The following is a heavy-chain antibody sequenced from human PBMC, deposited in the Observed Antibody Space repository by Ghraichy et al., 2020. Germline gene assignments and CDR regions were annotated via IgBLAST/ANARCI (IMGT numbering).Heavy chain of an antibody. J-gene: IGHJ4*02. CDR2: IYYSGST. CDR3: ASFTMTTFPLQFDY. V-gene: IGHV4-61*01. CDR1: GGSVSSGSYY. D-gene: IGHD4-11*01. Sequence: SETLSLTCTVSGGSVSSGSYYWSWIRQPPGKGLEWIGYIYYSGSTNYNPSLKSRVTISVDTSKNQFSLKLSSVTAADTAVYYCASFTMTTFPLQFDYWGQGTLVTVSS.